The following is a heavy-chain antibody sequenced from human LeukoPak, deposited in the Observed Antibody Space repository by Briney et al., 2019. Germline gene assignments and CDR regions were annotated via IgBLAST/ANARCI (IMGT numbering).Heavy chain of an antibody. CDR1: GYTFTSYD. J-gene: IGHJ4*02. D-gene: IGHD6-13*01. CDR3: ASYSSPQSPPDY. CDR2: INPNSGGT. V-gene: IGHV1-2*02. Sequence: ASVKVSCKASGYTFTSYDINWVRQATGQGLEWMGWINPNSGGTNYAQRFQGRVTMTRDTSISTAYMELSRLRSDDTAVYYCASYSSPQSPPDYWGQGTLVTVSS.